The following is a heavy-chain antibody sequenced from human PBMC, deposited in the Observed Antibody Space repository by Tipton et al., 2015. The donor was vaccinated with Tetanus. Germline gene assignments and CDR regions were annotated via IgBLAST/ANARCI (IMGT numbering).Heavy chain of an antibody. D-gene: IGHD3-3*01. CDR2: ISGSGGST. V-gene: IGHV3-23*01. J-gene: IGHJ4*02. CDR3: AKTYYDFWSGQNPLDY. CDR1: GFTFSSYA. Sequence: SLRLSCAASGFTFSSYAMSWVRQAPGKGLEWVSAISGSGGSTYYADSVKGRFTISRDNSKNTLYLQMNSLRAEDTAVYYCAKTYYDFWSGQNPLDYWGQGTLVTVSS.